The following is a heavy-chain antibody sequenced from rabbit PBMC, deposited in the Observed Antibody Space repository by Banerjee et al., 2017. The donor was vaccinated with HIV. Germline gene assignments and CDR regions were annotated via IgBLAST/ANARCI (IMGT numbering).Heavy chain of an antibody. CDR3: ARDLAGVIGWNFNL. CDR2: INGGST. V-gene: IGHV1S45*01. CDR1: GFSFSSSYY. Sequence: QEQLEESGGDLVKPEGSLTITCTASGFSFSSSYYMCWVRQAPGKGLEWIGCINGGSTWYPNWAIGRFTISKASSTTVTLQMTSLTAADTATYFCARDLAGVIGWNFNLWGPGTLVTVS. J-gene: IGHJ4*01. D-gene: IGHD4-1*01.